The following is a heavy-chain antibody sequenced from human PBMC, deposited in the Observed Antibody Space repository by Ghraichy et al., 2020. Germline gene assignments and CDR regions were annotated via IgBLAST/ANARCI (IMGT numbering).Heavy chain of an antibody. J-gene: IGHJ4*02. CDR2: IYTGGKT. Sequence: GGSLRLSFAASGFTVTTNYMSWVRLAPGKGLEWVSIIYTGGKTYYTDSVKGRFTISRDNSKSTVYLQMNSLRAEDTAVYYCAIGTSWSSYYFDYWGQGTLVTVSS. V-gene: IGHV3-66*01. CDR1: GFTVTTNY. CDR3: AIGTSWSSYYFDY. D-gene: IGHD6-13*01.